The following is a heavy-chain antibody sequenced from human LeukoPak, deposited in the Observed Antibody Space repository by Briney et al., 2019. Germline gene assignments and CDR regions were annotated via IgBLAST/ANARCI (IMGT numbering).Heavy chain of an antibody. J-gene: IGHJ4*02. D-gene: IGHD3-22*01. CDR3: AREVIPYYYDSSGVDY. Sequence: GGSLRLSCAVSGFTFSSYGMHWVRQAPGKGLEWVAVIWYDGSNKYYADSVKGRFTISRDNSKNTLYLQMNSLRAEDTAVYYCAREVIPYYYDSSGVDYWGQGTLVTVSS. CDR2: IWYDGSNK. CDR1: GFTFSSYG. V-gene: IGHV3-33*01.